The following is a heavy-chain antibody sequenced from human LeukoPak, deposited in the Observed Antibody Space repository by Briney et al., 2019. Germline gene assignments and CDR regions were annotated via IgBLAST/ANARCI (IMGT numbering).Heavy chain of an antibody. CDR2: IYYSGST. J-gene: IGHJ4*02. CDR1: GGSISSYY. V-gene: IGHV4-59*01. D-gene: IGHD5-12*01. CDR3: ARNRVCKRGYSGYEQYYFDY. Sequence: SETLSLTCTVSGGSISSYYWSWIRQPPGKGLEWIGYIYYSGSTNYNPSLKSRVTISVDTSKNQFSLKLSSVTAADTAVYYCARNRVCKRGYSGYEQYYFDYWGQGTLVTVSS.